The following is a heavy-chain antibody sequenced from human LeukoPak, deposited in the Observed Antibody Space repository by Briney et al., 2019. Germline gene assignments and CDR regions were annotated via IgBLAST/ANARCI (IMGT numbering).Heavy chain of an antibody. CDR2: ISDSGGST. Sequence: PGGSLRLSCAASGSTFSSYAMTWVRQAPGKGLEWVSAISDSGGSTYYADSVKGRFTISRDNSRNTLYLQMNSLRAEDTAVYYCAKDGYSSGWYSNYWGQGTLVTVSS. V-gene: IGHV3-23*01. CDR3: AKDGYSSGWYSNY. CDR1: GSTFSSYA. D-gene: IGHD6-19*01. J-gene: IGHJ4*02.